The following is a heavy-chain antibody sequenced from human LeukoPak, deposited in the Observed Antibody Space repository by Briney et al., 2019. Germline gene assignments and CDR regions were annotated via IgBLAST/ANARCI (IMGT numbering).Heavy chain of an antibody. CDR3: ASGGSTFRYGGFDL. D-gene: IGHD5-18*01. V-gene: IGHV4-4*07. CDR2: IYSSGST. J-gene: IGHJ2*01. Sequence: PSETLSLTCIVSSGSISSYYWNWIRQPAGKGLEWIGRIYSSGSTNSSPSLKSRVTMSVDTSENQFSLKVSSVTAADTAVYYCASGGSTFRYGGFDLWGRGTLVTVSS. CDR1: SGSISSYY.